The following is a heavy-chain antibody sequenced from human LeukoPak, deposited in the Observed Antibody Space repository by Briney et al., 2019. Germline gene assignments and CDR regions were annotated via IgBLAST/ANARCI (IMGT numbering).Heavy chain of an antibody. CDR2: INPSGGST. V-gene: IGHV1-46*01. CDR3: ARDPDYGDPKNYFDY. Sequence: GASVKVSCKASGYTFTSYYMHWVRQAPGQGLERMGIINPSGGSTSYAQKFQGRVTMTRDMSTSTVYMELSSLRSEDTAVYYCARDPDYGDPKNYFDYWGQGTLVTVSS. D-gene: IGHD4-17*01. J-gene: IGHJ4*02. CDR1: GYTFTSYY.